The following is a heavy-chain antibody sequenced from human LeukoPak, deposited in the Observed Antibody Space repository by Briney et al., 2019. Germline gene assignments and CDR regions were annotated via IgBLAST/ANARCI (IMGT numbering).Heavy chain of an antibody. CDR2: ISGSGGST. J-gene: IGHJ3*02. CDR3: AKEYDFWSTPDAFDI. V-gene: IGHV3-23*01. D-gene: IGHD3-3*01. CDR1: GFSFSSYA. Sequence: GGSLRLSCAASGFSFSSYAMSWVRQAPGKGLERVSAISGSGGSTYYADSVKGRFTISRDNSKNTLYLQMNSLRAEDTAVYYCAKEYDFWSTPDAFDIWGQGTMVTVSS.